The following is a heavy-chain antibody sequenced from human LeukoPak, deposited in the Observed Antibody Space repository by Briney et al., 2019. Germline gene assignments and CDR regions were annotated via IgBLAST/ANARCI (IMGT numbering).Heavy chain of an antibody. V-gene: IGHV3-7*01. D-gene: IGHD5-18*01. CDR1: GFTFSSYS. Sequence: GGSLRLSCAASGFTFSSYSMNWVRQAPGKGLEWVANIKKDGSEKYYVDSVKGRFTISRDNAKTSLYLHMNSLRAEDTAVYYCARHLSGVTGYTYGRGIDYWGQGTLVTASS. CDR3: ARHLSGVTGYTYGRGIDY. J-gene: IGHJ4*02. CDR2: IKKDGSEK.